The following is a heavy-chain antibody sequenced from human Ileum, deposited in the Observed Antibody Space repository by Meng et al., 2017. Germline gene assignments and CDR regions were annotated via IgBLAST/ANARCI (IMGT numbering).Heavy chain of an antibody. V-gene: IGHV1-18*01. CDR3: ARDTVGTTLGDY. D-gene: IGHD4-23*01. CDR1: GYIFTRYG. J-gene: IGHJ4*02. CDR2: ISAYSGNT. Sequence: QVQLVQSGAEGKKPGASVKVSCKASGYIFTRYGIGWVRQAPGQGLEWMGWISAYSGNTKYAPKLQGRVTMTTDTSTSTAYMELRNLRSDDTAVYYCARDTVGTTLGDYWGQGTLVTVSS.